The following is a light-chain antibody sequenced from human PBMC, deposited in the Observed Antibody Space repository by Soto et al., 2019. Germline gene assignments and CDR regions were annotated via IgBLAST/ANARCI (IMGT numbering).Light chain of an antibody. J-gene: IGKJ1*01. CDR1: QSFSSNY. Sequence: EIVLTQSPGTLSLSPGERATLSCRASQSFSSNYLAWYQQKHGQAPRLLIHGASTRATGTPDRFSGSGSGTDFTLTISRLEPEDFAVYYCHHYGNSPKTVGQGTKVEIK. CDR3: HHYGNSPKT. CDR2: GAS. V-gene: IGKV3-20*01.